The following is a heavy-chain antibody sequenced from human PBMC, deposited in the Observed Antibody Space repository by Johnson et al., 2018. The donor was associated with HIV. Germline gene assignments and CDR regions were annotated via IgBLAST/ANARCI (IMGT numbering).Heavy chain of an antibody. J-gene: IGHJ3*02. D-gene: IGHD3-22*01. CDR1: GFTFSTYW. Sequence: EVQLVESGGGLVQPGGSLRLSCAASGFTFSTYWMSWVRQAPGKGLEWVANIKHDGSDKYYVGSVTGRFTISRDNAKSSLYLQMNSLGAEDTAVYYCASSYYYDSSGYSGAFDIWGQGTMVTVSS. V-gene: IGHV3-7*03. CDR2: IKHDGSDK. CDR3: ASSYYYDSSGYSGAFDI.